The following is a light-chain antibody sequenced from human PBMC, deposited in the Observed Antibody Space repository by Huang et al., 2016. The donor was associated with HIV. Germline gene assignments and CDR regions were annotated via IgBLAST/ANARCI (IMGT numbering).Light chain of an antibody. V-gene: IGKV3-15*01. CDR1: QRVGNN. CDR2: AAS. J-gene: IGKJ2*01. Sequence: EIVMTQSPTTLSVSPGERATLSCRASQRVGNNIAWYQQKPGQAPRLLIYAASTRPTGIAGRFSGSGSETEFTLTISSLQSEDFAVYYCLHYDNWPPYTFGQGTKVELK. CDR3: LHYDNWPPYT.